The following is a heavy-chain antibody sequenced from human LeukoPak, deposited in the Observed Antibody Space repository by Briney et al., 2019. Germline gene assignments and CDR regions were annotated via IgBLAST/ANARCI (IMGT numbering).Heavy chain of an antibody. CDR3: ARVSFFRWASTRPSYYYYYMDV. J-gene: IGHJ6*03. D-gene: IGHD2-15*01. Sequence: SETLSLTCTVSGVSISSYYWSWIRQPPGKGLEWIGEINHSGSTNYNPSLKSRVTISVDTSKNQFSLKLSSVTAADTAVYYCARVSFFRWASTRPSYYYYYMDVWGKGTTVTISS. CDR2: INHSGST. CDR1: GVSISSYY. V-gene: IGHV4-34*01.